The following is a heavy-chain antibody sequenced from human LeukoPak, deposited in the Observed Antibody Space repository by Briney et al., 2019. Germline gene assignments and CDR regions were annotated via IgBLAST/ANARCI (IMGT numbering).Heavy chain of an antibody. CDR3: AREPSGYDPFFDY. Sequence: VXQXPGQXXXWMGWINPNSGGTNYAQKFQGRVTMTRDTSISTAYMELSRLRSDDTAVYYCAREPSGYDPFFDYWGQGTLVTVSS. V-gene: IGHV1-2*02. D-gene: IGHD5-12*01. J-gene: IGHJ4*02. CDR2: INPNSGGT.